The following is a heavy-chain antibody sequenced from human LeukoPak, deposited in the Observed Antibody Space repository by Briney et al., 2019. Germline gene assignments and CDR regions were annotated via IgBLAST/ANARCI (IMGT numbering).Heavy chain of an antibody. V-gene: IGHV3-49*04. J-gene: IGHJ4*02. CDR1: GXTFGDYG. CDR3: SNSYCGGDCYSGGYFDY. D-gene: IGHD2-21*02. CDR2: IRSKAYGGTT. Sequence: PGRSLRLSCTGSGXTFGDYGMSWVRQAPGKGLGCVGFIRSKAYGGTTEYAASVKGRFTISRDDSKSIAYLQMNSLKTEDTAVYYCSNSYCGGDCYSGGYFDYWGQGTLVTVSS.